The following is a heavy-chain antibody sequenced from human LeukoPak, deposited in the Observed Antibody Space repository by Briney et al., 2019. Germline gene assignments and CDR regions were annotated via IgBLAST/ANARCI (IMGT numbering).Heavy chain of an antibody. CDR2: IWYDGSNI. V-gene: IGHV3-33*01. CDR1: GFTFSSYG. J-gene: IGHJ4*02. CDR3: ARDSSDFDY. Sequence: GGSLRLSCAASGFTFSSYGMHWVRQAPGKGLEWVAVIWYDGSNIYYADSVKGRFTISRDNSKNTLYLQMNSLRAEDTAVYHWARDSSDFDYWGQGTLVTVSS.